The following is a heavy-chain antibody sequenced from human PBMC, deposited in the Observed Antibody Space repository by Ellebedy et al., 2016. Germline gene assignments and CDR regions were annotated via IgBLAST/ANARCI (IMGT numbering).Heavy chain of an antibody. CDR3: ARSLAVVLMVYDS. D-gene: IGHD2-8*01. CDR2: IYYTGSP. Sequence: SETLSLXXSVSGDTISSSRYYWGWIRQPPGKGLEWIGSIYYTGSPYYNPSLRSRVTISVETSKNQLSLKLTSVTATDTAAYYCARSLAVVLMVYDSWGQGTLVTVSS. V-gene: IGHV4-39*01. CDR1: GDTISSSRYY. J-gene: IGHJ4*02.